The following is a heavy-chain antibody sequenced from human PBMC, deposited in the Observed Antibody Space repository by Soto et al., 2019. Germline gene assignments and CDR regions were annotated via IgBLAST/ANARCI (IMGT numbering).Heavy chain of an antibody. CDR1: GFTFSSYG. D-gene: IGHD6-19*01. Sequence: GGALRLSCAASGFTFSSYGMHWVRQAPGKGLEWVAVISYDGSNKYYADSVKGRFTISRDNSKNTLYLQMNSLRAEDTAVYYCAKDTDSEEQWYAFDIWGQGTMVTVSS. V-gene: IGHV3-30*18. J-gene: IGHJ3*02. CDR3: AKDTDSEEQWYAFDI. CDR2: ISYDGSNK.